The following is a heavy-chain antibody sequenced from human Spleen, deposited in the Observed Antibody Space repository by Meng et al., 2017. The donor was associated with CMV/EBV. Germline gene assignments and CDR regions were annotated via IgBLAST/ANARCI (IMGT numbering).Heavy chain of an antibody. Sequence: GESLKISCAASGCMFSGYAMHWVRQAPGKGLEWVSFISYDGTNIYYAGSVKGRFTISRDNSKNTLYLQMNSLRAEDTAVYYCARDVSLGGDGGNSLGPFDYWGQGTLVTVSS. CDR2: ISYDGTNI. D-gene: IGHD4-23*01. J-gene: IGHJ4*02. V-gene: IGHV3-30*04. CDR3: ARDVSLGGDGGNSLGPFDY. CDR1: GCMFSGYA.